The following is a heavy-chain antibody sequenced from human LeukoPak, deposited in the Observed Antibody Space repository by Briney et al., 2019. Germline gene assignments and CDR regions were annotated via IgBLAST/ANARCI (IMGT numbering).Heavy chain of an antibody. CDR1: GYTFTSYA. Sequence: GASVKVSCKASGYTFTSYAMHWVRQAPGQRLEWMGWINAGNGNTKYSQKFQGRVTITRDTSASTAYMELSSLRSEDTAVYYCAGESRPNYYDSSGYRFDYWGQGTLVTVSS. CDR3: AGESRPNYYDSSGYRFDY. J-gene: IGHJ4*02. D-gene: IGHD3-22*01. CDR2: INAGNGNT. V-gene: IGHV1-3*01.